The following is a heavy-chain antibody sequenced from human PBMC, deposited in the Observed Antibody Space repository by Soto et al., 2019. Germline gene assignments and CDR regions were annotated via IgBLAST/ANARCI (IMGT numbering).Heavy chain of an antibody. CDR2: ISSSGTTI. CDR1: GFTFSDYY. J-gene: IGHJ6*02. D-gene: IGHD6-19*01. Sequence: QVQLVESGGGLVKPGGSLRLSCAASGFTFSDYYMSWIRQAPGKGLEWVSYISSSGTTIYYADSVKGRFTISRDNAKNSLYLQMNSLRAEDTAVYYCARLIAVASLYYYAMYVWGQGTTVTVSS. V-gene: IGHV3-11*01. CDR3: ARLIAVASLYYYAMYV.